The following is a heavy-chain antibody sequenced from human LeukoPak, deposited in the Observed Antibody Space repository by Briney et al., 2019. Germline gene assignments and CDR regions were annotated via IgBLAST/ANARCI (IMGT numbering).Heavy chain of an antibody. CDR2: ISPNNGKT. J-gene: IGHJ6*02. CDR1: GYTFTSYG. Sequence: ASVKVSCKTFGYTFTSYGITWVRQAPGQGLEWMAYISPNNGKTNYARNLQGRVTMTTDASTSTAYLELRSLISDDTAVYYCATKGSSSDYYGIDVWGQGTSVTVSS. D-gene: IGHD6-6*01. CDR3: ATKGSSSDYYGIDV. V-gene: IGHV1-18*01.